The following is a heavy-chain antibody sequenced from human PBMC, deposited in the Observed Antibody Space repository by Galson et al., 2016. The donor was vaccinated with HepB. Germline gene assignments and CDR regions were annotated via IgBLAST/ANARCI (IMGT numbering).Heavy chain of an antibody. J-gene: IGHJ4*02. V-gene: IGHV1-8*01. CDR3: ARSAVSGSYRGDYFDN. D-gene: IGHD6-19*01. Sequence: SCKASGYTFTSFDINWVRQAPGQGLEWVGWMSPTSGNTGYARKFQDRVTMTRNTSILTAFLELTSLRSDDTAVYYCARSAVSGSYRGDYFDNWGRGTLVTVSS. CDR1: GYTFTSFD. CDR2: MSPTSGNT.